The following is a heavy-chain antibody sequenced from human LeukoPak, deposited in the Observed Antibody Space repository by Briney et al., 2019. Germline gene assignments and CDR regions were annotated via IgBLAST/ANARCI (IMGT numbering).Heavy chain of an antibody. CDR3: ARHERDCSGGSCYSNWFDP. CDR1: GGSISSSSYY. CDR2: IYYSVST. Sequence: SETLSLTCTVSGGSISSSSYYWGWIRQPPGKGLEWIGSIYYSVSTYYNPSLKSRVTISVDTSKNQFSLKLSSVTAADTAVYYCARHERDCSGGSCYSNWFDPWGQGTLVTVSS. V-gene: IGHV4-39*01. D-gene: IGHD2-15*01. J-gene: IGHJ5*02.